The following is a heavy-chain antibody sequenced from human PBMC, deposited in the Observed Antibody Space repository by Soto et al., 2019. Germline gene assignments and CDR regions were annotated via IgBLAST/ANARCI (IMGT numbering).Heavy chain of an antibody. CDR1: GGSFGNSA. CDR2: FIPVYRTL. Sequence: AVKVSCEASGGSFGNSAINWVRQTPGQGLEWLGGFIPVYRTLNYARKFQGRVTITADESTGTAYMTLSSLASDDTAVYYCATGVIWIGYFTVDSWGQGTRVTVSS. J-gene: IGHJ4*02. CDR3: ATGVIWIGYFTVDS. D-gene: IGHD3-3*01. V-gene: IGHV1-69*13.